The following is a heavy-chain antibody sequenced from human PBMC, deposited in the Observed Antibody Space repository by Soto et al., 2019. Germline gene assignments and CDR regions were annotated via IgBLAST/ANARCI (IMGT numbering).Heavy chain of an antibody. CDR1: GFTFSSYA. D-gene: IGHD3-16*01. CDR3: ARDKVGP. J-gene: IGHJ5*02. V-gene: IGHV3-30-3*01. CDR2: ISYDGSNK. Sequence: QVQLVESGGGVVQPGRSLRLSCAASGFTFSSYAMHWVRQAPGKGLEWVAVISYDGSNKYYAESVKGRFTISRDNSKNTLYLQMNSLRAEDTAVYYCARDKVGPWGQGTLVTVSS.